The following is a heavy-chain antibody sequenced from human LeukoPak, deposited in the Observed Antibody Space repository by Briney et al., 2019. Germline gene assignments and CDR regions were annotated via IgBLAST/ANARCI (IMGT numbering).Heavy chain of an antibody. CDR3: ARARIAARPDSWFDP. CDR2: IIPIFGRE. CDR1: GGTFNSYA. V-gene: IGHV1-69*13. D-gene: IGHD6-6*01. Sequence: ASVKVSCKASGGTFNSYAISWGGQAPGQGLEWMGGIIPIFGREKYAQKFQGRVTITAGESTSTAYMELSSLRSEDTAVYYCARARIAARPDSWFDPWGQGTLVTVSS. J-gene: IGHJ5*02.